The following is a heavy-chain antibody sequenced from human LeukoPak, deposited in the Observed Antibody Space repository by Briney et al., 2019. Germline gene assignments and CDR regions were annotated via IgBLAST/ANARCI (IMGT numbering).Heavy chain of an antibody. V-gene: IGHV4-39*01. D-gene: IGHD3-22*01. CDR1: GGSISSSSYY. CDR3: ARQSAYYYDSSGYGY. Sequence: PSETLSLTCTVSGGSISSSSYYWGWIRQPPGKGLEWIGSIYYSGSTYYNPSLKSRVTISVYTSKNQFSLKLSSVTAADTAVCYCARQSAYYYDSSGYGYWGQGTLVTVSS. CDR2: IYYSGST. J-gene: IGHJ4*02.